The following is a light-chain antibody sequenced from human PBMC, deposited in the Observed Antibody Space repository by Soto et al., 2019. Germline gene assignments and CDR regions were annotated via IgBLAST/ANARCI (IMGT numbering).Light chain of an antibody. Sequence: TQSPSTLSGSVGDRVTITCRASQSVTSRSVAWYQQKPGQAPRFLIYGASNRATGISGRFSGSGSGTDFTHTISRLEPEDFGVYCCHQYGHPPFTFGPGTKVEIK. CDR2: GAS. CDR1: QSVTSRS. J-gene: IGKJ3*01. CDR3: HQYGHPPFT. V-gene: IGKV3-20*01.